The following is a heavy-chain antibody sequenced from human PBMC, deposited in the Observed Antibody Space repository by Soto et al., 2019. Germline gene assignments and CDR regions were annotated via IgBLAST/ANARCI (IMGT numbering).Heavy chain of an antibody. Sequence: GGSLRLSCAASGFTFSSYAMSWVRQAPGKGLEWVSAISGSGGSTYYADSVKGRFTISRDNSKNTLYLQRNSLRAEDTAVYYCAKRGFEYCSSTSCEPPDYYYYMDVWGKGTTVTVSS. CDR2: ISGSGGST. J-gene: IGHJ6*03. CDR1: GFTFSSYA. CDR3: AKRGFEYCSSTSCEPPDYYYYMDV. V-gene: IGHV3-23*01. D-gene: IGHD2-2*01.